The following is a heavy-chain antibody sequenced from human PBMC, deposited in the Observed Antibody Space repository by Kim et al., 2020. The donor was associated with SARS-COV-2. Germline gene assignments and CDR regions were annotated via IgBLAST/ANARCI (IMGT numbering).Heavy chain of an antibody. CDR2: ST. J-gene: IGHJ4*02. D-gene: IGHD5-18*01. Sequence: STYYADYVKGRFTISRDNSKNTLYLQMNSLRAEDTAVYYCAKDPYGYGALWGQGTLVTVSS. V-gene: IGHV3-23*01. CDR3: AKDPYGYGAL.